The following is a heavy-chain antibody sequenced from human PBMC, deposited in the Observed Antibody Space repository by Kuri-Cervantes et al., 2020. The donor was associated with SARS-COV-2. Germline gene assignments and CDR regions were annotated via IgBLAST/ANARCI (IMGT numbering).Heavy chain of an antibody. D-gene: IGHD2-2*01. CDR2: IYYSGGT. Sequence: GSLRLSCTVSGGSIRSYYWSWMRQPPGKGLEWIGYIYYSGGTNYNPSLKSRVTIPVDTYKNQFSLKLSSVTAADTAVYYCARGSVVVVPATYYFDYWGQGTLVTVSS. J-gene: IGHJ4*02. CDR1: GGSIRSYY. CDR3: ARGSVVVVPATYYFDY. V-gene: IGHV4-59*12.